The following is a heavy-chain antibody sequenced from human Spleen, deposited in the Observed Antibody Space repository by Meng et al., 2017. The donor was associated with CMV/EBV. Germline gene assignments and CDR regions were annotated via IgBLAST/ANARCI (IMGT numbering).Heavy chain of an antibody. V-gene: IGHV3-30*04. CDR2: ISYDGSNK. D-gene: IGHD4-17*01. J-gene: IGHJ4*02. CDR3: AKHLRLYGAFDH. Sequence: GESLKISCAASGFTFSSYAMHWVRQAPGKGLEWVAVISYDGSNKYYADSVKGRFTISRDNSKNTLYLQMNSLRAEDTAEYYCAKHLRLYGAFDHWGQVTPVTVSS. CDR1: GFTFSSYA.